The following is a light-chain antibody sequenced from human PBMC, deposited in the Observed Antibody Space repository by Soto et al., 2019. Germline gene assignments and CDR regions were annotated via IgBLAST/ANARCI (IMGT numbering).Light chain of an antibody. CDR1: QSVSSSC. CDR3: QQYSSSPRT. Sequence: EIVLTQSPGTLSLSPGERATLSCRASQSVSSSCLAWYQQKPGQAPRLLLYGASSRATGIPDRFSGSGSETDVTLTISRLEPEDFAVYYCQQYSSSPRTFGQGTKVEIK. J-gene: IGKJ1*01. V-gene: IGKV3-20*01. CDR2: GAS.